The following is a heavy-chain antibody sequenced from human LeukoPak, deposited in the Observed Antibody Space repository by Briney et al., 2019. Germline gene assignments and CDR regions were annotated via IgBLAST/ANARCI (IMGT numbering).Heavy chain of an antibody. Sequence: SETLSLTCAVYGVSFSGYYWSWIRQPPGKGLEWIGEINHSGSTNYNPSLKSRVTISVDTSKNQFSLKLSSVTAADTAVYYCARGIPYYYGSGRPYGMDVWGQGTTVTVSS. D-gene: IGHD3-10*01. CDR3: ARGIPYYYGSGRPYGMDV. CDR1: GVSFSGYY. V-gene: IGHV4-34*01. CDR2: INHSGST. J-gene: IGHJ6*02.